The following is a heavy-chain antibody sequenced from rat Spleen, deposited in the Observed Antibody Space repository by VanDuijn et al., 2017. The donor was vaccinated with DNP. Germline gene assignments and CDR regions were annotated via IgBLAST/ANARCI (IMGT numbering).Heavy chain of an antibody. D-gene: IGHD1-1*01. CDR3: TRAPVGTTVGPFDY. Sequence: EVQLVESGGGLVQPGRSLKLSCVASGFTFNNYWMTWIRQAPGKGLEWVASITNTGGSTYYPDSVKGRFTISRDNAKSTLYLQMNSLRSEDTATYYCTRAPVGTTVGPFDYWGQGVMVTVSS. V-gene: IGHV5-31*01. CDR1: GFTFNNYW. J-gene: IGHJ2*01. CDR2: ITNTGGST.